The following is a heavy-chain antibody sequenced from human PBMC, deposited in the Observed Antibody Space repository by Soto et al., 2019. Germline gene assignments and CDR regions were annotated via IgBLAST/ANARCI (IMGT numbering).Heavy chain of an antibody. J-gene: IGHJ4*02. CDR3: AKARAYDFWSGCLDY. D-gene: IGHD3-3*01. Sequence: PGGSLRLSCAASGFTFSSYGMHWVRQAPGKGLEWVAVIWYDGSNKYYADSVKGRFTISRDNSKNTLYLQMNSLRAEDTAVYYCAKARAYDFWSGCLDYWGQGTPVTVSS. CDR2: IWYDGSNK. CDR1: GFTFSSYG. V-gene: IGHV3-33*06.